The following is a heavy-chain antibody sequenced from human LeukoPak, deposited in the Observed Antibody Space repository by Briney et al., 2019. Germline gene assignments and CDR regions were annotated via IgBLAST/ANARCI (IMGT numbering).Heavy chain of an antibody. Sequence: GGSLRLSCAASGFTFSSYAVSWVRQAPGKGLEWVSAISGSGGSTYYADFVKGRFTLSRDNSNNTLYLQMNSLSAEDTAVSYCAKMKCESSNGSSAKYVQHWGQGTLVTVSS. CDR1: GFTFSSYA. CDR3: AKMKCESSNGSSAKYVQH. D-gene: IGHD1-26*01. V-gene: IGHV3-23*01. CDR2: ISGSGGST. J-gene: IGHJ1*01.